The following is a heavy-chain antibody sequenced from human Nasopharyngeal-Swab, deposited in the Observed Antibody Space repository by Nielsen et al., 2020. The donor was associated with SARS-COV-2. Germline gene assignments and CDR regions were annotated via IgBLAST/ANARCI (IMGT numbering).Heavy chain of an antibody. D-gene: IGHD2-2*01. CDR3: ARGGPDIVVVPAEAFDI. Sequence: ASVKVSCKVSGYTLTELSMHWVRQAPGKGLEWMGGFDPEDGETIYAQKFQGRVTMTRNTSISTAYMELSSLRSEDTAVYYCARGGPDIVVVPAEAFDIWGQGTMVTVSS. V-gene: IGHV1-24*01. CDR1: GYTLTELS. J-gene: IGHJ3*02. CDR2: FDPEDGET.